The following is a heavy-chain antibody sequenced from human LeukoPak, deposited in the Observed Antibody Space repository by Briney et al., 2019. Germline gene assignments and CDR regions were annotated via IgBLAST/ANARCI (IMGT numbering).Heavy chain of an antibody. CDR2: IYYSGST. V-gene: IGHV4-31*03. CDR3: AREKSGIVVVPAAISGRWFDP. J-gene: IGHJ5*02. D-gene: IGHD2-2*02. Sequence: SQTLSLTCTVSGGSVSSGGYYWSWIRQHPGKGLECIGYIYYSGSTYYNPSLKSRVTISVDTSKNQFSLKLSSVTAADTAVYYCAREKSGIVVVPAAISGRWFDPWGQGTLVTVSS. CDR1: GGSVSSGGYY.